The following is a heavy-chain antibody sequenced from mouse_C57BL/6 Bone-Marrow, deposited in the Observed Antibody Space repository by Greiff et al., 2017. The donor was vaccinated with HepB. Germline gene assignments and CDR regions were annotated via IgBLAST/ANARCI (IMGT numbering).Heavy chain of an antibody. CDR1: GFTFTDYY. V-gene: IGHV7-3*01. D-gene: IGHD1-1*01. CDR3: ARCYGGAHFDY. Sequence: EVQLVESGGGLVQPGGSLSLSCAASGFTFTDYYMSWVRQPPGKALEWLGCIRNKANGYTKEHSASVKGQFTISRANSQCILYLHMNALRAEDSATYYCARCYGGAHFDYGCQGTTLTVSA. CDR2: IRNKANGYTK. J-gene: IGHJ2*01.